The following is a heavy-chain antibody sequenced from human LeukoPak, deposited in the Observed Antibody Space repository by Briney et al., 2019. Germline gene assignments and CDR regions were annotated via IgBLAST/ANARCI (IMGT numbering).Heavy chain of an antibody. CDR1: GFTVSSNY. CDR3: AKEGYYGSGSFPDY. CDR2: ISYDGNNK. Sequence: GGSLRLSCAASGFTVSSNYMSWVRQAPGKGLEWVAVISYDGNNKYYADSVKGRFTISRDNSKNTLYLQMNSLTAEDTAVYYCAKEGYYGSGSFPDYWGQGTLVTVSS. J-gene: IGHJ4*02. V-gene: IGHV3-30*18. D-gene: IGHD3-10*01.